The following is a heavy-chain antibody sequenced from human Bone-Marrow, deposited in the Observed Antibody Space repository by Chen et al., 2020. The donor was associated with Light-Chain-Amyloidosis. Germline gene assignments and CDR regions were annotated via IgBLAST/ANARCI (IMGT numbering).Heavy chain of an antibody. CDR2: ISTSGGST. CDR3: AKVAVWNYPDDAFDI. J-gene: IGHJ3*02. Sequence: EVQLLESGGGLVQPGGSLRPSCAASGFTFSSYASRWVRQAPGKGLEWVSVISTSGGSTYYADSVKCRFTISRDNSKNTLYLQMNSLRAEDTAVYYCAKVAVWNYPDDAFDIWGQGTMVTVSS. CDR1: GFTFSSYA. V-gene: IGHV3-23*01. D-gene: IGHD1-7*01.